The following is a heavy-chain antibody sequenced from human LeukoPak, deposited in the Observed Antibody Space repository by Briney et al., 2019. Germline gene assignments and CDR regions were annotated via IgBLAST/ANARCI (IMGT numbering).Heavy chain of an antibody. CDR1: GFTFSSYA. V-gene: IGHV3-7*01. D-gene: IGHD6-13*01. J-gene: IGHJ4*02. Sequence: GGSLRLSCAASGFTFSSYAMSWVRQAPGKGLEWVASIKQDGSDKYYVDSVKGRFTTSRDNAKNSLYLQMNSLRAEDTAVYYCARDSDDRSWNGLFDYWGQGTLVTVSS. CDR2: IKQDGSDK. CDR3: ARDSDDRSWNGLFDY.